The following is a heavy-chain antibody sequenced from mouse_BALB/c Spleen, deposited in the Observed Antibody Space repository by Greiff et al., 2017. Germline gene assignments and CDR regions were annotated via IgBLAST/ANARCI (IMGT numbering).Heavy chain of an antibody. CDR3: SRHCKSAMDY. V-gene: IGHV5-6*01. CDR1: GFTFSSDG. CDR2: ISSGGSYT. J-gene: IGHJ4*01. Sequence: EVQLVESGGDLVKPGGSLKLSCAASGFTFSSDGMSWVRQTPDKRLEWVATISSGGSYTYSPDSVKGRFTISRDNAKNTLYLQMSSLKTEDTAMYYCSRHCKSAMDYWGQGTSVTVSS.